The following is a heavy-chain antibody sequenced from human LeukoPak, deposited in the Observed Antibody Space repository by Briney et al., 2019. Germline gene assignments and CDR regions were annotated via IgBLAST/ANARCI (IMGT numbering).Heavy chain of an antibody. CDR2: ISSSGSTI. CDR3: ARHCSGGTCMDV. CDR1: GFIFSSYE. V-gene: IGHV3-48*03. Sequence: KPGGSLRLSCAASGFIFSSYEMNWVRQAPGKGLEWVSYISSSGSTIYYADSVKGRFTISRDNAKNSLYLQMNSLRAEDTAVYYCARHCSGGTCMDVWGQGTTVTVSS. J-gene: IGHJ6*02. D-gene: IGHD2-15*01.